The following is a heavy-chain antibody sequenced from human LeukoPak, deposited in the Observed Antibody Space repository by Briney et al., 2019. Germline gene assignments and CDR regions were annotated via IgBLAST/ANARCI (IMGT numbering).Heavy chain of an antibody. CDR3: ARAPGSLTSIVVVRLFDY. V-gene: IGHV4-38-2*02. J-gene: IGHJ4*02. CDR2: IYHSGTT. D-gene: IGHD3-22*01. Sequence: SETLSLTCTVSGYSISRGYYWSWVRQPPGEGLEWIGTIYHSGTTSYNPSLKSRVTISVDTSKNQFSLTLSSMTAADTAVYYCARAPGSLTSIVVVRLFDYWGQGTLVTVSS. CDR1: GYSISRGYY.